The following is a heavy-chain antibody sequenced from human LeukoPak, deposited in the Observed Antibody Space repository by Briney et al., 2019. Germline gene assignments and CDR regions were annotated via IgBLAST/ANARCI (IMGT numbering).Heavy chain of an antibody. Sequence: GGSLRLSCAASGFTFSSYSMNWVRQAPGKGLEWVSSISSSSSYIYYADSVKGRFTISRDNAKNSLYLQMNSLRAEDTAVYYCAREEMDYDILTGYYQGYYYYYMDVWGKGTTVTISS. CDR3: AREEMDYDILTGYYQGYYYYYMDV. D-gene: IGHD3-9*01. V-gene: IGHV3-21*01. CDR1: GFTFSSYS. CDR2: ISSSSSYI. J-gene: IGHJ6*03.